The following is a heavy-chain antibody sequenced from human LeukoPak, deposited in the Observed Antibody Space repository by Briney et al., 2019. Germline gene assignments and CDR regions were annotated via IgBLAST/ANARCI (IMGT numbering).Heavy chain of an antibody. CDR3: AVRQAVIVAH. V-gene: IGHV3-11*04. CDR2: ISSTGTNE. Sequence: PGGSLRLSCAASGSTFSDYYMTWIRQAPGKGPEWISYISSTGTNEYYADSVKGRFTISRDNAKNSLSLQMNSLRAEDTGVYYCAVRQAVIVAHWGQGTLVTVSS. J-gene: IGHJ5*02. CDR1: GSTFSDYY. D-gene: IGHD2-21*01.